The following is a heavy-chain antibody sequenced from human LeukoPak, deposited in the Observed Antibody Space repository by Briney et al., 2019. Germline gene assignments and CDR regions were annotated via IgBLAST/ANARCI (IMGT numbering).Heavy chain of an antibody. CDR2: IYTSGST. CDR3: ARGHYYGSGSYFWDFDY. D-gene: IGHD3-10*01. CDR1: GGSISSYY. J-gene: IGHJ4*02. Sequence: SETLSLTCTVSGGSISSYYWSWIRQPAGKGLEWIGRIYTSGSTNYNPSLKSRVTMSVDTSKNQFSLKLSSVTAADTAVYYCARGHYYGSGSYFWDFDYWGQGTLVTVSS. V-gene: IGHV4-4*07.